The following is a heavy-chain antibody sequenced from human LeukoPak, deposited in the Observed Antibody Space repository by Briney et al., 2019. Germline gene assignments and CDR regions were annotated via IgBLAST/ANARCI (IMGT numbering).Heavy chain of an antibody. D-gene: IGHD2-15*01. J-gene: IGHJ4*02. CDR2: ISYDGSNK. V-gene: IGHV3-30*18. Sequence: GGSLRLSCAASGFTFSSYGMHWVRQAPGKGLEWVAVISYDGSNKYYADSAKGRFTISRDNSKNTLYLQMNSPRAEDTAVYYCAKAGVVAATPYDYWGQGTLVTVSS. CDR3: AKAGVVAATPYDY. CDR1: GFTFSSYG.